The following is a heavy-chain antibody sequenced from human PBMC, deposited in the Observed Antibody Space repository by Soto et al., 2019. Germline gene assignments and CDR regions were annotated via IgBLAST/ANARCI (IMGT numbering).Heavy chain of an antibody. CDR1: GFTFSSYG. D-gene: IGHD2-21*02. V-gene: IGHV3-33*01. J-gene: IGHJ6*02. Sequence: GGSLRLSCAASGFTFSSYGMHWVRQAPGKGLEWVAVIWYDGSNKYYADSVKGRFTISRDNSKNTLYLQMNSLRAEDTAVYYCARDSGYGGDHYYYYGMDVWGQGTTVTVSS. CDR3: ARDSGYGGDHYYYYGMDV. CDR2: IWYDGSNK.